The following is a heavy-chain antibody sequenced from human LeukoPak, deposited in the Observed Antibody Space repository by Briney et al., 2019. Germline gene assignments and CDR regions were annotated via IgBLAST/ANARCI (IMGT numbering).Heavy chain of an antibody. CDR3: ARDFFPIVDSTWYEIGY. D-gene: IGHD2-21*01. CDR2: ISYDGYDK. CDR1: GFTFNDYA. Sequence: GGSLRLSCAASGFTFNDYAMYWVRQAPGKGLEWMTLISYDGYDKSYADSVRGRFTISRDNSRNTLYLQMDSLRSEDTAVYYCARDFFPIVDSTWYEIGYWGQGTLVTVSS. V-gene: IGHV3-30-3*01. J-gene: IGHJ4*02.